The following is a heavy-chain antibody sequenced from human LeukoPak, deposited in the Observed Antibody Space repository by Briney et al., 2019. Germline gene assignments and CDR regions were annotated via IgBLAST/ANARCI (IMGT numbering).Heavy chain of an antibody. Sequence: PGGSLRLSCAASGFTFTNHPMNWVRQAPGKGLEWVSYIGGDGVAFYADSVKGRFTISRDNAMNSLYLQMNSLRAEDTTIYYCARSLPYGTTWYGRSDFWGQGTLVTVSS. V-gene: IGHV3-69-1*01. CDR3: ARSLPYGTTWYGRSDF. J-gene: IGHJ4*02. CDR1: GFTFTNHP. D-gene: IGHD6-13*01. CDR2: IGGDGVA.